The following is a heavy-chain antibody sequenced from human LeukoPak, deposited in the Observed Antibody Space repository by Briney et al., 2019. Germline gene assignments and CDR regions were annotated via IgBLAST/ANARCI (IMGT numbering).Heavy chain of an antibody. V-gene: IGHV3-7*01. J-gene: IGHJ6*03. CDR2: IKQDGSEK. CDR1: GFTFSSYW. Sequence: PGGSLRLSCAASGFTFSSYWMSWVRQAPGKGLEWVANIKQDGSEKYYVDSVKGRFTISRDNAKNSLYLQMNSLRAEDTAVYYCAREVLDRITIFGVVTSHYMDVWGKGTTVTVSS. CDR3: AREVLDRITIFGVVTSHYMDV. D-gene: IGHD3-3*01.